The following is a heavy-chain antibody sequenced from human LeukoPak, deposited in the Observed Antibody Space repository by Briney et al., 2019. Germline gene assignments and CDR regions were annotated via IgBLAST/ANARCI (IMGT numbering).Heavy chain of an antibody. J-gene: IGHJ4*02. CDR2: ISSSGNSI. CDR1: GFTVISYE. Sequence: TGGSLRLSCAASGFTVISYEMNWVRQAPAKGLEWVSYISSSGNSIFYADSVKGRFTISRDNAKNSLYLQMNSPRAEDTAVYYCARALPSSYYYFDYWGQGTLVTVSS. CDR3: ARALPSSYYYFDY. V-gene: IGHV3-48*03. D-gene: IGHD6-13*01.